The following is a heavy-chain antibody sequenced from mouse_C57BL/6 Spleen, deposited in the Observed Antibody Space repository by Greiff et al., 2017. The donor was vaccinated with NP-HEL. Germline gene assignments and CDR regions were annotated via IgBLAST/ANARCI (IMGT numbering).Heavy chain of an antibody. J-gene: IGHJ2*01. Sequence: QVQLQQSGAELVRPGSSVKLSCKASGYTFTSYWMHWVKQRPIQGLEWIGNIDPSDSETHYNQKFKDKATLTVDKSSSTAYMQLSSLTSEDSAVYYCAREGYGSSSNFDYWGQSTTLTVSS. D-gene: IGHD1-1*01. CDR2: IDPSDSET. CDR3: AREGYGSSSNFDY. V-gene: IGHV1-52*01. CDR1: GYTFTSYW.